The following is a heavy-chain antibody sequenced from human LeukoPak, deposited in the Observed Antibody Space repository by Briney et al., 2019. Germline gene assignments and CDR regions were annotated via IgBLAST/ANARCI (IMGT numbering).Heavy chain of an antibody. J-gene: IGHJ4*02. V-gene: IGHV3-7*01. D-gene: IGHD3-22*01. CDR1: GFTFSSYW. CDR3: TTDSRYYYESSAYYPLDY. CDR2: IKQDGSEK. Sequence: PGGSLRLSCAASGFTFSSYWMSWVRQAPGKGLEWVANIKQDGSEKYYVDSVKGRFTISRDNAKNSLYLQMNSLRAEDTAVYYCTTDSRYYYESSAYYPLDYWGQGTLVSVSS.